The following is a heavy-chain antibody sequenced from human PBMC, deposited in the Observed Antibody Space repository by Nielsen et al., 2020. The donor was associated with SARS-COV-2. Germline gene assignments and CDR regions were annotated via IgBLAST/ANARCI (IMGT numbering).Heavy chain of an antibody. J-gene: IGHJ4*02. CDR1: GYTFTSYA. CDR3: ARMRDSSSTLLSPLEY. V-gene: IGHV1-3*01. CDR2: INAGNGNT. Sequence: ASVKVSCKASGYTFTSYAMHWVRQAPGQRLEWMGWINAGNGNTKYSQKFQGRVTITRDTSASTAYMELSSLRSEDTAVYYCARMRDSSSTLLSPLEYWGQGTLVTVSS. D-gene: IGHD6-6*01.